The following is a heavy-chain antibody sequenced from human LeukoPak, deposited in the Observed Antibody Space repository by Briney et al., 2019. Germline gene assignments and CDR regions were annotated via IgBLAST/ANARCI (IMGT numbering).Heavy chain of an antibody. V-gene: IGHV1-18*01. D-gene: IGHD1-26*01. CDR1: GYTFTSYG. CDR2: ISAYNGNT. J-gene: IGHJ5*02. CDR3: ARNGCIVGAGYWFDP. Sequence: ASVKLSCKASGYTFTSYGISWVRQAPGQGPEWMGWISAYNGNTNYAQKLQGRVTMTTDTSTSTAYMELRSLRSDDTAVYYCARNGCIVGAGYWFDPWGQGTLVTVSS.